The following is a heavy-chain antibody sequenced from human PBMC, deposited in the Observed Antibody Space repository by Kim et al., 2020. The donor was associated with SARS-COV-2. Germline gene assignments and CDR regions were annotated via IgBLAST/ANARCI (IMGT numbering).Heavy chain of an antibody. V-gene: IGHV3-23*01. J-gene: IGHJ6*02. D-gene: IGHD2-8*01. CDR3: AKGVYYAAYYGMDV. Sequence: AYSVRDRFTIARDKSKNTLYLQMNSLRAEDTAVYYCAKGVYYAAYYGMDVWGQGTMVTVSS.